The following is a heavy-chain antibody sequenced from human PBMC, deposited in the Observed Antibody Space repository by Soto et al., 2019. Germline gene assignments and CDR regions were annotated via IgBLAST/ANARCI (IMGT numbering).Heavy chain of an antibody. D-gene: IGHD4-4*01. CDR2: ISRSSDVI. CDR1: GFTFSDYS. V-gene: IGHV3-48*02. CDR3: VRDTVFDP. J-gene: IGHJ5*02. Sequence: GGSLRLSCAASGFTFSDYSMNWVRQAPGKRLEWISYISRSSDVIYYADSAKGRFTVSRDNAKNSLYLQMNSLRDEDTAVYYCVRDTVFDPWGQGTLVTVSS.